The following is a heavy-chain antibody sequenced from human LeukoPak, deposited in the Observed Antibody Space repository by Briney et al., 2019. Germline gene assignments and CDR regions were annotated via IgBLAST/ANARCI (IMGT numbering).Heavy chain of an antibody. CDR2: IYYSGRN. CDR1: GGSISSSTYY. CDR3: AREGGPYRPLDY. V-gene: IGHV4-39*07. J-gene: IGHJ4*02. Sequence: SETLSLTCSVSGGSISSSTYYWGWIRQPPGKGLEWIGSIYYSGRNYYNPSLKSRVTISVDTSKNQFSLKLTSVTAADTAVYYCAREGGPYRPLDYSGQGTLVTVSS.